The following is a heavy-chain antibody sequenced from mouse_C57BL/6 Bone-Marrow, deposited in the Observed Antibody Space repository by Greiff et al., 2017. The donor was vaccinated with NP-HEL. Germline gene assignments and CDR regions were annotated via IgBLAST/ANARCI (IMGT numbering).Heavy chain of an antibody. Sequence: QVQLQQPGAELVKPGASVKLSCKASGYTFTSYWMQWVKQRPGQGLEWIGEIDPSDSYTNYNQKFKGKATLTVDTSSSTAYMQISSLTSEDSAVYYCAKGDYYGSSSYYYAMDYWGQGTSVTVSS. D-gene: IGHD1-1*01. V-gene: IGHV1-50*01. CDR3: AKGDYYGSSSYYYAMDY. CDR2: IDPSDSYT. CDR1: GYTFTSYW. J-gene: IGHJ4*01.